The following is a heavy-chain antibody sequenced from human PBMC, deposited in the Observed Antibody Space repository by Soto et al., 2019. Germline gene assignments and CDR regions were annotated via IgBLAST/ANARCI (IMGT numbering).Heavy chain of an antibody. J-gene: IGHJ6*02. Sequence: GSLRLSCAASGFTFSSYSMNWVRQAPGKGLEWVSSISSSSSYIYYADSVKGWVTMTRDTSISTAYMELSRLRSDDTAVYYCARTAIAVAGMGYYYGMDVWGQGTTVTVSS. CDR2: ISSSSSYI. CDR1: GFTFSSYS. CDR3: ARTAIAVAGMGYYYGMDV. V-gene: IGHV3-21*04. D-gene: IGHD6-19*01.